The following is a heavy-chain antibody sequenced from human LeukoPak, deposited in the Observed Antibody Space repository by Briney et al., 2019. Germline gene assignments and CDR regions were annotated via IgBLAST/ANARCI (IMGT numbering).Heavy chain of an antibody. CDR1: GYTFTSYD. Sequence: ASVKLSCKASGYTFTSYDINWVRQATGQGLEWMGYMSPSNGYAEFGQRFQGRVTMTRNTSTSTAYMELSSLRSEDTAVYYCARVTSGARYNWFDAWGPGTLVTVSS. CDR3: ARVTSGARYNWFDA. D-gene: IGHD1-26*01. J-gene: IGHJ5*02. V-gene: IGHV1-8*01. CDR2: MSPSNGYA.